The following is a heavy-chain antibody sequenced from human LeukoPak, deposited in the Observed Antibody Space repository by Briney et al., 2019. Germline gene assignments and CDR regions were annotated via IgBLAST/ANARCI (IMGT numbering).Heavy chain of an antibody. D-gene: IGHD2-15*01. Sequence: SETLSLTFTVSGGSISSYYWSWIRQPPGKGLDWIGYIYYSGSTNYNPSLKSRVTISVDTSKNQFSLKLSSVTAADTAVYYCARASCRGGSCYSGHNWFDPWGQGTLVTVSS. V-gene: IGHV4-59*01. J-gene: IGHJ5*02. CDR2: IYYSGST. CDR3: ARASCRGGSCYSGHNWFDP. CDR1: GGSISSYY.